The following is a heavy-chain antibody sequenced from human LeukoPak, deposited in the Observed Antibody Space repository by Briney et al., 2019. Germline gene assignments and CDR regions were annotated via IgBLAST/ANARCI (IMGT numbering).Heavy chain of an antibody. Sequence: PSETLSLTCTVSGGSISSYYWSWIRQPPGKGLEWIGYIYYSGSTNYNPSLKGRVTISVDTSKNQFSLKLSSVTAADTAVYYCARGLHIVVVTAMPAFDIWGQGTMVTVSS. J-gene: IGHJ3*02. CDR3: ARGLHIVVVTAMPAFDI. D-gene: IGHD2-21*02. CDR2: IYYSGST. CDR1: GGSISSYY. V-gene: IGHV4-59*01.